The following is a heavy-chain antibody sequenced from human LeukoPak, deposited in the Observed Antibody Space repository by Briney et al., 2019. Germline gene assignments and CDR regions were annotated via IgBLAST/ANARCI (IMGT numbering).Heavy chain of an antibody. J-gene: IGHJ4*02. CDR2: IYYSGST. CDR3: ARGDYNYYDSSAYYFDY. CDR1: GGSISSYY. D-gene: IGHD3-22*01. V-gene: IGHV4-59*01. Sequence: PSETLSLTCTVSGGSISSYYWSWIRQPPGKGLEWIGYIYYSGSTNYNPSLKSRVTISVDTSKNQFSLKLSSATAADTAVYYCARGDYNYYDSSAYYFDYWGQGTLVTVSS.